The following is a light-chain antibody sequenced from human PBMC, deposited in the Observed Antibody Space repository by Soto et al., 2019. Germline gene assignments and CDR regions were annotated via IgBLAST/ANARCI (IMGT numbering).Light chain of an antibody. Sequence: DIPMTQSPSSLSASVGDRVTITCRASQSIGTYLNWYHQTPGKAPKLLISAASTLQSGVPSRFSGRGSGTDFTLTISSLQPEDFATYYCQQSDSTPPTFGQGTKVEIK. V-gene: IGKV1-39*01. J-gene: IGKJ1*01. CDR3: QQSDSTPPT. CDR2: AAS. CDR1: QSIGTY.